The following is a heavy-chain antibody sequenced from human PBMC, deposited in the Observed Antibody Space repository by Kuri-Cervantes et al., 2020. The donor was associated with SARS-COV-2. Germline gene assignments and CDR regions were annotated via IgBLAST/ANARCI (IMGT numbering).Heavy chain of an antibody. CDR2: IYYSGST. CDR1: GGSISSYY. Sequence: GSLRLSCTVSGGSISSYYRSSVRQPPGKGLEWGGYIYYSGSTLYIPSLKSRVTISIDTSKKQFSLKLSSVAAADTAVYYCARDRSYGDQQGFNPWGQGTLVTVSS. CDR3: ARDRSYGDQQGFNP. V-gene: IGHV4-59*01. J-gene: IGHJ5*02. D-gene: IGHD5-18*01.